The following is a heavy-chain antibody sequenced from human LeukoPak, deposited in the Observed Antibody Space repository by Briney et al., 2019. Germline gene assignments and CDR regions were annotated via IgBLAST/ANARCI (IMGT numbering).Heavy chain of an antibody. CDR1: GFTFSSYG. CDR3: AKLPDYYDSSGYQPG. CDR2: ISYDGSNK. D-gene: IGHD3-22*01. J-gene: IGHJ4*02. Sequence: PGGSLRLSCAASGFTFSSYGMHWVRQAPGKGLEWVAVISYDGSNKYYADSVKGRFTISRDNSKNTLYLQMNSLRAEDTAVYYCAKLPDYYDSSGYQPGWGQGTLVTVSS. V-gene: IGHV3-30*18.